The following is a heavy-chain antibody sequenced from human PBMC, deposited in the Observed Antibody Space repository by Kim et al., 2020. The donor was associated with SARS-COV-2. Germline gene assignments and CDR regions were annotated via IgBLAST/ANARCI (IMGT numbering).Heavy chain of an antibody. J-gene: IGHJ5*02. D-gene: IGHD3-3*01. V-gene: IGHV4-59*01. CDR3: ARGSSLTIFGVVGWFDP. Sequence: SETRSLTCTVSGGSISSYYWSWIRQPPGKGLEWIGYIYYSGSTNYHPSLKSRVTISVDTSKNQFSLKLSSVTAADTALYYCARGSSLTIFGVVGWFDPWG. CDR2: IYYSGST. CDR1: GGSISSYY.